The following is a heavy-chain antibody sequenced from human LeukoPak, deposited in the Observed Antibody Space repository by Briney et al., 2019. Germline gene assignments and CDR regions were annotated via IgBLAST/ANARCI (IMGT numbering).Heavy chain of an antibody. J-gene: IGHJ6*03. CDR2: INPSGGST. Sequence: GASVKVSCKASGYTFTSYYMHWVRQAPGQGLEWMGIINPSGGSTSYAQKFQGRVTMTRDTSISTAYMELSRLRSDDTAVYYCARDGELSNYYYYMDVWGKGTTVTISS. D-gene: IGHD3-10*01. CDR3: ARDGELSNYYYYMDV. CDR1: GYTFTSYY. V-gene: IGHV1-46*01.